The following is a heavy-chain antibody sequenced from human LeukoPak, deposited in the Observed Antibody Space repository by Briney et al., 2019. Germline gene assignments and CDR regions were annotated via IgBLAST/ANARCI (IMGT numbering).Heavy chain of an antibody. J-gene: IGHJ4*02. D-gene: IGHD2-8*01. Sequence: GGSLRLSCTASGFTFSSYWMHWVRQAPGKGLVWVSHIKTDGSTVSYADSVKSRFTISRDNARNTLYLQMNSLRAEDTAVYFCARAGFYNGLDYWGQGTLVTASS. CDR1: GFTFSSYW. CDR3: ARAGFYNGLDY. V-gene: IGHV3-74*01. CDR2: IKTDGSTV.